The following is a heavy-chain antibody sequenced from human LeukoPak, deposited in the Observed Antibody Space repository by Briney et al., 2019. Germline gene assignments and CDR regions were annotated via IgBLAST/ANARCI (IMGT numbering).Heavy chain of an antibody. CDR3: ARLKPTYYDILTGYDAFDI. D-gene: IGHD3-9*01. CDR1: GGSISNITNSNW. V-gene: IGHV4-4*02. J-gene: IGHJ3*02. CDR2: IYHSGST. Sequence: SETLSLTCAVSGGSISNITNSNWWSWVRQPPGKGLEWIGEIYHSGSTNYNPSLKSRVTISVDKSKNQFSLKLSSVTAADTAVYYCARLKPTYYDILTGYDAFDIWGQGTMVTVSS.